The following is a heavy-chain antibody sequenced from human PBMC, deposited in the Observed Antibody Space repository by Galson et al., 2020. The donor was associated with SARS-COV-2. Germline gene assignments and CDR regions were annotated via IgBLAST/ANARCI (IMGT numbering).Heavy chain of an antibody. D-gene: IGHD3-9*01. V-gene: IGHV3-33*01. Sequence: GGSLRLSCAASGFTFSSYGMHWVRQAPGKGLEWVAVIWYDGSNKYYADSVKGRFTISRDNSKNTLYLQMNSLRAEDTAVYYCAREGLRYFDWLLIARRDYYYYYMDVWGKGTTVTVSS. CDR2: IWYDGSNK. CDR3: AREGLRYFDWLLIARRDYYYYYMDV. J-gene: IGHJ6*03. CDR1: GFTFSSYG.